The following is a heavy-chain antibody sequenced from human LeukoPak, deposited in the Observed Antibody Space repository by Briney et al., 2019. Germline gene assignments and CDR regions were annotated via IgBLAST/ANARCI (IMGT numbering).Heavy chain of an antibody. CDR2: IYSGGST. CDR1: GFTFSSYA. CDR3: ARGSILPYGMDV. V-gene: IGHV3-66*01. Sequence: GGSLRLSCAASGFTFSSYAMSWVRQAPGKGLEWVSVIYSGGSTYYADSVKGRFTISRDNSKNTLYLQMNSLRAEDTAVYYCARGSILPYGMDVWGQGTTVTVSS. J-gene: IGHJ6*02.